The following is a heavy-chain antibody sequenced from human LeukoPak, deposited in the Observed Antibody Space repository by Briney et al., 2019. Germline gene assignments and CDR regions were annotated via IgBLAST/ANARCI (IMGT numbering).Heavy chain of an antibody. J-gene: IGHJ4*02. CDR2: ISGSGGST. CDR3: AKEREGYCSSTSCHLHFDY. CDR1: GFTFSSYA. D-gene: IGHD2-2*01. V-gene: IGHV3-23*01. Sequence: GGSLRLSCAASGFTFSSYAMSWVRQAPGKGLEWVSAISGSGGSTYYADSVKGRFTISRDNSKNTLYLQMNSLRAEDTAVYYCAKEREGYCSSTSCHLHFDYWGQGTLVTVSS.